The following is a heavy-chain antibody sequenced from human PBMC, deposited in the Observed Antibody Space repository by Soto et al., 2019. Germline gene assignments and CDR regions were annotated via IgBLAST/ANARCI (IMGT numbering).Heavy chain of an antibody. V-gene: IGHV4-31*03. CDR3: ARRGGDTAMVAFDY. CDR1: GGSISSGGYY. CDR2: LYYSGST. D-gene: IGHD5-18*01. Sequence: QVQLQESGPGLVKPSQTLSLTCTVSGGSISSGGYYWSWIRQHPGKGLEWIGYLYYSGSTYYNPSLKSRVTISVDPSKNQFPLKLSSVTGGATAVYYCARRGGDTAMVAFDYWGQGTLVTVSS. J-gene: IGHJ4*02.